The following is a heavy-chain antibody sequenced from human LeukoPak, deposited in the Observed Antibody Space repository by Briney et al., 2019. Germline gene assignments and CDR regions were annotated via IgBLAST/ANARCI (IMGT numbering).Heavy chain of an antibody. CDR1: GYTFTGYY. J-gene: IGHJ4*02. CDR3: ARSPYCSSTSCYPLGY. V-gene: IGHV1-2*02. Sequence: GASVKVSCKASGYTFTGYYMHWVRQAPGQGLEWMGWINPNSGGTNYAQKFQGRVTMTRDTSISTAYMELSRLRSDDTAVYYCARSPYCSSTSCYPLGYWGQGTLVTVSS. CDR2: INPNSGGT. D-gene: IGHD2-2*01.